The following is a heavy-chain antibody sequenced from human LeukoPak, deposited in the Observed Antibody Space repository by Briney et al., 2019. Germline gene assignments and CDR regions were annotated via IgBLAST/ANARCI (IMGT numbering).Heavy chain of an antibody. Sequence: SETLSLTCSVSGGSISNSSYYWGWIRQPPGKGLEWIGSIYYSVRTYYNPSLKSRVTISVDTSKNQFSLKLSSVTAADTAVYYCARHRGITMVRGVMSYFDYWGQGTLVTVSS. D-gene: IGHD3-10*01. J-gene: IGHJ4*02. CDR1: GGSISNSSYY. V-gene: IGHV4-39*01. CDR3: ARHRGITMVRGVMSYFDY. CDR2: IYYSVRT.